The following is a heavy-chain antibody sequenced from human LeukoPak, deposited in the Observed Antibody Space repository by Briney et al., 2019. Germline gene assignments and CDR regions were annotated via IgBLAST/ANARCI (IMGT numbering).Heavy chain of an antibody. J-gene: IGHJ4*02. CDR3: ALSITIFGVVPPSDY. V-gene: IGHV1-69*13. Sequence: TSVKVSCKASGGTFSSYAISWVRQAPGQGLEWMGGIIPIFGTANYAQKFQGRVTITADESTSTAYMELSSLRSEDTAVYYCALSITIFGVVPPSDYWGQGTLVTVSS. D-gene: IGHD3-3*01. CDR1: GGTFSSYA. CDR2: IIPIFGTA.